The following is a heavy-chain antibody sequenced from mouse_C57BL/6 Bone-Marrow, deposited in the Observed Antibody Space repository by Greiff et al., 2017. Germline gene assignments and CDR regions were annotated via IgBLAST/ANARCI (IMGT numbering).Heavy chain of an antibody. D-gene: IGHD2-3*01. J-gene: IGHJ1*03. Sequence: QVQLQQSGAELARPGASVKLSCKASGYTFTSYGISWVKQRTGQGLEWIGEIYPRSGNTYYNEKIKGKATLTADKSSSTAYMELRSLTSEDSAVYFCADGFHWYFDVWGTGTTVTVSS. CDR3: ADGFHWYFDV. V-gene: IGHV1-81*01. CDR2: IYPRSGNT. CDR1: GYTFTSYG.